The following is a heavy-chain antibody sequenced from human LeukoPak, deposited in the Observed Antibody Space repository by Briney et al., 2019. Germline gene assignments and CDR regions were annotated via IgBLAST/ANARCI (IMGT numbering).Heavy chain of an antibody. Sequence: ASVKVSCKASGGTFSRYAISWVRQGPGQGLEWMGGIIPIFGTANYAQKFQGRVTITTDESTSTAYMELSSLRSEDTAVYYCARVGSTSMFYYFDYWGQGTLVTVSS. CDR1: GGTFSRYA. CDR3: ARVGSTSMFYYFDY. CDR2: IIPIFGTA. D-gene: IGHD2-2*01. V-gene: IGHV1-69*05. J-gene: IGHJ4*02.